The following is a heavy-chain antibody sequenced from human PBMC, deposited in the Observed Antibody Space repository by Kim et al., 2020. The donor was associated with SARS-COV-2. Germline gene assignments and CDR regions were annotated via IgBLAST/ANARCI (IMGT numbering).Heavy chain of an antibody. J-gene: IGHJ6*02. Sequence: VKGRFTISRDNAKNSLYLQMNSLRDEDTAVYYCARDWSWGRFFCYCGMDVWGQGTTVTFSS. CDR3: ARDWSWGRFFCYCGMDV. V-gene: IGHV3-48*02. D-gene: IGHD7-27*01.